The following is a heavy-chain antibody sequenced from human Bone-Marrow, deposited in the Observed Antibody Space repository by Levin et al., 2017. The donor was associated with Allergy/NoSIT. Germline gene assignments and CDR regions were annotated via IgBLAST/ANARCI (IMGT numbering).Heavy chain of an antibody. CDR1: GLTISNHA. CDR2: ISPSSETK. V-gene: IGHV3-48*01. Sequence: PGGSLRLSCAASGLTISNHAMDWVRQVPGKGLEWISYISPSSETKYYADSVKGRFTISRDNDKNSVDLQMHSLRAEDTALYYCARVEIAVAGSWYIDLWGRGTLVTVSS. CDR3: ARVEIAVAGSWYIDL. D-gene: IGHD6-19*01. J-gene: IGHJ2*01.